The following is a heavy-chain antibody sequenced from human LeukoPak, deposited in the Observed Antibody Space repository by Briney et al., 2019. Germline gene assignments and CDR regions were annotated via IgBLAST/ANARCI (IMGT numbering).Heavy chain of an antibody. V-gene: IGHV4-59*12. D-gene: IGHD6-13*01. J-gene: IGHJ4*02. CDR3: ARTPSIAAAGIFDY. CDR2: IYYSGST. CDR1: GGSISSYY. Sequence: SETLSLTCTVSGGSISSYYWSWIRQPPGKGLEWIGYIYYSGSTNYNPSLKSRVTISVDTSKNQFSLKLSSVTAADTAVYYCARTPSIAAAGIFDYWGPGILVTVSS.